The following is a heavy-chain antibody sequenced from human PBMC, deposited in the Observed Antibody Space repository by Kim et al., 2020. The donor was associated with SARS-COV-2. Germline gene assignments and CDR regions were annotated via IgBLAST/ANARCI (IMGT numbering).Heavy chain of an antibody. Sequence: GESLKISCKGSGYSFTSYWIGWVRQMPGKGLEWMGIIYPGDSDTRYSPSFQGQVTISADKSISTAYLQWSSLKASDTAMYYCARGTVESSSWYPGGYYYYYMDVWGKGTTVTVSS. V-gene: IGHV5-51*01. J-gene: IGHJ6*03. CDR1: GYSFTSYW. D-gene: IGHD6-13*01. CDR3: ARGTVESSSWYPGGYYYYYMDV. CDR2: IYPGDSDT.